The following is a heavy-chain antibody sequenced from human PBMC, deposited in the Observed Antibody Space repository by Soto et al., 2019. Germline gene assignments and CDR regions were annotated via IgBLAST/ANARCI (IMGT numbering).Heavy chain of an antibody. D-gene: IGHD3-16*01. Sequence: GASLRLSCAGSGFTFSAYNINWVRQAPGKGLEWVSSISAGSLFIYQPDSMKGRFTISRDDARNSVYLHMSGLTAEDTAVYYCARSPGVGVRGAYWGQGTLVTVSS. V-gene: IGHV3-21*01. CDR2: ISAGSLFI. CDR3: ARSPGVGVRGAY. CDR1: GFTFSAYN. J-gene: IGHJ4*02.